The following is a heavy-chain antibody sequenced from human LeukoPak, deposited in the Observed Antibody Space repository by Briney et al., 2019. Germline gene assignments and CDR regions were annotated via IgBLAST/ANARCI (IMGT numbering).Heavy chain of an antibody. D-gene: IGHD3-22*01. CDR2: ISWNSGSI. CDR3: AKDRYYDSSGYFPRHAFDI. CDR1: GFTFDDYA. V-gene: IGHV3-9*01. Sequence: GRSLRLSCAASGFTFDDYAMHWVRQAPGKGLEWVSGISWNSGSIGYADSVKGRFTLSRDNAKNSLYLQMNSLRAEDTALYYCAKDRYYDSSGYFPRHAFDIWGQGTMVTVSS. J-gene: IGHJ3*02.